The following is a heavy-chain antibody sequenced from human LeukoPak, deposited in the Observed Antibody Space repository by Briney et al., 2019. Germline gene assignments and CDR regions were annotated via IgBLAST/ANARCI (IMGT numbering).Heavy chain of an antibody. Sequence: GGSLRLSCAASGFTFSSYNMNWVRQAPGKGLEWVSLISSSGNYIYYADSVKGRFTISRDNAKNSLYLQMNSLRAEDTAVYYCARDCSGGSCYSGGRAFDIWGQGTMATVSS. V-gene: IGHV3-21*01. J-gene: IGHJ3*02. CDR1: GFTFSSYN. CDR2: ISSSGNYI. D-gene: IGHD2-15*01. CDR3: ARDCSGGSCYSGGRAFDI.